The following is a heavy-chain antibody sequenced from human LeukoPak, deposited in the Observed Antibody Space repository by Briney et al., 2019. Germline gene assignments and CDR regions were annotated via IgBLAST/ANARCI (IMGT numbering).Heavy chain of an antibody. V-gene: IGHV3-11*04. J-gene: IGHJ4*02. D-gene: IGHD6-13*01. Sequence: TGGSLRLSCAASGFTFSDYYMSWIRQAPGKGLEWVSYISSSGSTIHYADSVKGRFTISRDNAKNSLYLQMNSLRAEDTAVYYCARDLILAAGRGLVDYWGQGTLVTVSS. CDR2: ISSSGSTI. CDR3: ARDLILAAGRGLVDY. CDR1: GFTFSDYY.